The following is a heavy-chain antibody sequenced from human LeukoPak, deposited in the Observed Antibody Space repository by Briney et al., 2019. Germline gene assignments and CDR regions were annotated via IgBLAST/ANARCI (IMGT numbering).Heavy chain of an antibody. CDR3: ARMDDYGDYVG. J-gene: IGHJ4*02. D-gene: IGHD4-17*01. CDR2: INHSGST. CDR1: AGTFSGYY. V-gene: IGHV4-34*01. Sequence: SETLSLTCAVNAGTFSGYYWSWIRQPPGKGLEWIGEINHSGSTNYNPSLKSRVTISVDTSKNQFSLKLSSVTAADTAVYYCARMDDYGDYVGWGQGTLVTVSS.